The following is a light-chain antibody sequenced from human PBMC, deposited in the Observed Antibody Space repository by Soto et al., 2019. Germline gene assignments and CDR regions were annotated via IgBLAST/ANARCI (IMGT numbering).Light chain of an antibody. V-gene: IGLV2-14*01. J-gene: IGLJ2*01. CDR1: SSDVGGYNY. Sequence: ALTQPASVSGSPGQSITISCTGSSSDVGGYNYVSWYQQHPGKAPKLMIYEVTNRPSGVPNRFSGSKSGNTASLTISGLQAEDEADYYCSSYTSSSTLVFGGGTKLTVL. CDR2: EVT. CDR3: SSYTSSSTLV.